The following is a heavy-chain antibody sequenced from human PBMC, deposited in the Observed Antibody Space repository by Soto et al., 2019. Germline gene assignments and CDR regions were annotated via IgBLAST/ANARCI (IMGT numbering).Heavy chain of an antibody. J-gene: IGHJ4*02. CDR1: GFSLSNARMG. V-gene: IGHV2-26*01. Sequence: QVTLKESGPVLVKPTETLTLTCTVSGFSLSNARMGVSWIRQPPGKALEWLAHIFSNDEKSYITSLKSRLTIASDTSKSQVVLTMTNMDPVDTATYYCARIAAAGTESDYWCQGTLVTVSS. CDR2: IFSNDEK. D-gene: IGHD6-13*01. CDR3: ARIAAAGTESDY.